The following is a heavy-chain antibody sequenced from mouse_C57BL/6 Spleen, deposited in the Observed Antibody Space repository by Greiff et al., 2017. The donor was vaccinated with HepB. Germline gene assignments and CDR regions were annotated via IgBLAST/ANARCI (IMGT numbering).Heavy chain of an antibody. V-gene: IGHV1-15*01. CDR2: IDPETGGT. CDR3: TRGAVVAPFDY. Sequence: VKLMESGAELVRPGASVTLSCKAPGYTFTDYEMHWVKQTPVHGLEWIGAIDPETGGTAYNQKFKGKAILTADKSSSTAYMELRSLTSEDSAVYYCTRGAVVAPFDYWGQGTTLTVSS. D-gene: IGHD1-1*01. J-gene: IGHJ2*01. CDR1: GYTFTDYE.